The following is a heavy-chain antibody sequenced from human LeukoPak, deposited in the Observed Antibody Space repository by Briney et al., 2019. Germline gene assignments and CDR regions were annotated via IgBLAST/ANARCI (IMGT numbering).Heavy chain of an antibody. J-gene: IGHJ4*02. CDR3: ATHENSLGYCNGGSCYPSRLDY. D-gene: IGHD2-15*01. V-gene: IGHV5-10-1*01. CDR2: IDPSDSYT. Sequence: GESLRISCKGSGYSFTSYWISWVRQMPGKGLEWMGRIDPSDSYTNYSPSFQGHVTISADKSISTAYLQWSSLKASDTAMYYCATHENSLGYCNGGSCYPSRLDYWGQGTLVTVSS. CDR1: GYSFTSYW.